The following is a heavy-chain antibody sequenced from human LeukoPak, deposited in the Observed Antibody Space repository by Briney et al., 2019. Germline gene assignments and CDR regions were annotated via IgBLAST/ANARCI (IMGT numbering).Heavy chain of an antibody. V-gene: IGHV4-39*07. CDR2: IYYSGST. J-gene: IGHJ4*02. Sequence: PSETLSLTCTVSGGSISSSSYYWGWIRQPPGKGLEWIGSIYYSGSTYYNPSLKSRVTISVDTSKNQFSLKLSSVTAADTAVYYCARDGSIVGKAYFDNWGQGILVTVSS. CDR3: ARDGSIVGKAYFDN. D-gene: IGHD1-26*01. CDR1: GGSISSSSYY.